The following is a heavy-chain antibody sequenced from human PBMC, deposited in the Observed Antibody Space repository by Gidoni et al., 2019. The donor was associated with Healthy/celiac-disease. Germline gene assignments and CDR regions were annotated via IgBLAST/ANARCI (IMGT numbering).Heavy chain of an antibody. CDR1: GGSISSYY. Sequence: QVQLQESGPGLVKPSETLSLTCTFAGGSISSYYWSWIRQPPGKGLEWIGYIYYSGSTNYNPSLKSRVTISVDTSKNQFSLKLSSVTAADTAVYYCASYYDSSGYGEGYFDYWGQGTLVTVSS. CDR2: IYYSGST. V-gene: IGHV4-59*01. J-gene: IGHJ4*02. CDR3: ASYYDSSGYGEGYFDY. D-gene: IGHD3-22*01.